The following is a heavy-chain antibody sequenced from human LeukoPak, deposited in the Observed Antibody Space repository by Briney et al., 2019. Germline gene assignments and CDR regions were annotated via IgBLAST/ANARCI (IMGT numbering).Heavy chain of an antibody. Sequence: PSETLSLTCAVYGGSFSGYYWSWIRQTPGKGLEWIGEINNSGSTNCNPSLKSRVTISVDRSKNQFSLKLSSVTAADTAVYYCARDRGYCSSISCFDYFDYWGQGTLVTVSS. J-gene: IGHJ4*02. D-gene: IGHD2-2*03. CDR1: GGSFSGYY. CDR3: ARDRGYCSSISCFDYFDY. CDR2: INNSGST. V-gene: IGHV4-34*01.